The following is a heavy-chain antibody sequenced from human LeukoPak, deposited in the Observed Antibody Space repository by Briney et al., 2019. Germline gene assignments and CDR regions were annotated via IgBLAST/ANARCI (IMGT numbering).Heavy chain of an antibody. J-gene: IGHJ4*02. Sequence: PGGSLRLSCAASGFTFSTYSMSWVRQAPGKGLEWVSFISSSSSTIYYADSVKGRFTISRDNAKNSLYLQMNSLRAEDTALYYCARVPTYYFDSSGYFPLDFWGQGTLVTVSS. D-gene: IGHD3-22*01. V-gene: IGHV3-48*01. CDR2: ISSSSSTI. CDR1: GFTFSTYS. CDR3: ARVPTYYFDSSGYFPLDF.